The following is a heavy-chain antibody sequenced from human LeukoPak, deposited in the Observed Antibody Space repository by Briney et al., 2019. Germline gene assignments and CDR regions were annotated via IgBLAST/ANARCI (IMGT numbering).Heavy chain of an antibody. CDR1: GGSISSYY. Sequence: NPSETLSLTCTVSGGSISSYYWSWIRQPPGKGLEWIGYIYYSGGTNYNPSLKSRVTISVDTSKNQFSLKLSSVTAADTAVYYCARDTTGYSSGWYLNWFDPWGQGTLVTVSS. V-gene: IGHV4-59*01. J-gene: IGHJ5*02. D-gene: IGHD6-19*01. CDR2: IYYSGGT. CDR3: ARDTTGYSSGWYLNWFDP.